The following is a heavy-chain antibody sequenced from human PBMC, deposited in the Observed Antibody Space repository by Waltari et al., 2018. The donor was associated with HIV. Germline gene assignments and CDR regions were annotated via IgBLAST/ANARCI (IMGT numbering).Heavy chain of an antibody. CDR2: INPTSVVT. CDR3: ARDWWQLPSGGYFFDY. CDR1: RFTLTAYY. J-gene: IGHJ4*02. Sequence: QVQLVQSGAEVKKPGASVKVSCTASRFTLTAYYVHWVRQAPGQGLEWMGWINPTSVVTHFAQNFQGRINMTRDTSIKTAYLELSRLQSDDTAVYYCARDWWQLPSGGYFFDYWGQGTLVTVSS. D-gene: IGHD2-15*01. V-gene: IGHV1-2*02.